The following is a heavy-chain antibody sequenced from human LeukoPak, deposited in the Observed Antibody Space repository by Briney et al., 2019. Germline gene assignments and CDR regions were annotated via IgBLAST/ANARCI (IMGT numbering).Heavy chain of an antibody. CDR1: GGSISSYY. CDR3: ARRDYRTFDY. CDR2: IYYSGST. J-gene: IGHJ4*02. D-gene: IGHD1-14*01. Sequence: SETLSLTCTVSGGSISSYYWSWIRQPPGKGLEWIGYIYYSGSTNYNPSLKSRVTISVDTSKNQFSLKLSSVTAADTAVYYCARRDYRTFDYWGQGTLVTVSS. V-gene: IGHV4-59*08.